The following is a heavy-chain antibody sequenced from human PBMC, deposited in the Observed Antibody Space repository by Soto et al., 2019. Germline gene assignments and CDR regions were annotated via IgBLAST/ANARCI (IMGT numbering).Heavy chain of an antibody. Sequence: EVQLVESGGGLVQPGGSLRLSCAASGFTFSSYSMNWVRQAPGKGLEWVSYISAGSSTIYYADSVKGRFTISRDNAKNSLYFQMNSLRGEDTAGYLRARGDCSGWVSHYWGQGTLVTVSS. D-gene: IGHD6-19*01. CDR1: GFTFSSYS. V-gene: IGHV3-48*01. CDR2: ISAGSSTI. CDR3: ARGDCSGWVSHY. J-gene: IGHJ4*02.